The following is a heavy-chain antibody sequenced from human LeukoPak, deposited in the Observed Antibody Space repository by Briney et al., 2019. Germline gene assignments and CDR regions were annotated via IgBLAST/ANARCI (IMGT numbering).Heavy chain of an antibody. V-gene: IGHV4-59*11. D-gene: IGHD4-17*01. CDR3: ARDPTTVTKGLDV. CDR1: GGSFSSHY. J-gene: IGHJ3*01. CDR2: ISYIGST. Sequence: SETLSLTCTVSGGSFSSHYWSWIRQPPGKGLEWIGYISYIGSTNYNPSLKSRVTISVDTSKKQFSLKLSSVTAADTTVYYCARDPTTVTKGLDVWGQGTMVTVSS.